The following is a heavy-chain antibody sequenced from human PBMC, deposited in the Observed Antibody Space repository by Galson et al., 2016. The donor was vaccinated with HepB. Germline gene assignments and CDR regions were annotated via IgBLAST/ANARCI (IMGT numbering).Heavy chain of an antibody. V-gene: IGHV2-70*11. D-gene: IGHD3-10*01. Sequence: PALVKPTQTLTLTCTFPGFSLTTSGMCVSWIRQPPGKALEWLARIDWDDEKYYSASLETRLTISKDTSKNQVVLTMTNMDPVDTATYYCARGGFGDLLYFDPWGQGTLVTVSS. CDR1: GFSLTTSGMC. CDR2: IDWDDEK. J-gene: IGHJ5*02. CDR3: ARGGFGDLLYFDP.